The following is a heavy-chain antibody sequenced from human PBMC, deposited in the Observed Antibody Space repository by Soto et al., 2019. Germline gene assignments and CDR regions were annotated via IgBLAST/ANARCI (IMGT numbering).Heavy chain of an antibody. CDR1: GYTFTSYD. CDR2: MNPNSGNT. V-gene: IGHV1-8*01. D-gene: IGHD1-26*01. CDR3: ASYSGSYRGSTYGMDV. Sequence: ASVKVSCKASGYTFTSYDINWVRQATGQGLEWMGWMNPNSGNTGYAQKFQGRVTMTRNTSTSTAYMELSSLRSEDTAVYYCASYSGSYRGSTYGMDVWGQGTTVNVSS. J-gene: IGHJ6*02.